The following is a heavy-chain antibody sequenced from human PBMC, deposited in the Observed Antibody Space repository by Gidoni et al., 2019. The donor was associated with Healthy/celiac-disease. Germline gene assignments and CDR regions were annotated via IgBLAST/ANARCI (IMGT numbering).Heavy chain of an antibody. Sequence: QVQLVESGGGVVQPGRSLSLSCAAPGFTLSSYAMHWVRQAPGKGLEWVAVISYDGSNKYYADSVKGRFTISRDNSKNTLYLQMNSLRAEDTAVYYCARDKGVAARPRYFQHWGQGTLVTVSS. CDR2: ISYDGSNK. D-gene: IGHD6-6*01. V-gene: IGHV3-30-3*01. J-gene: IGHJ1*01. CDR3: ARDKGVAARPRYFQH. CDR1: GFTLSSYA.